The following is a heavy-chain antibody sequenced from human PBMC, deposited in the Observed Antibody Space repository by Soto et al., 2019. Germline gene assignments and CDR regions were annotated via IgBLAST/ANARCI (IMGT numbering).Heavy chain of an antibody. V-gene: IGHV3-23*01. CDR3: GKDPNGDYVGTFDF. J-gene: IGHJ3*01. CDR2: ITGNGAVT. CDR1: GLSFDNYA. Sequence: EVQFLESGGGVVRPGGSLRLSCVASGLSFDNYAMTWVRQSPGKGLEWLAFITGNGAVTSYTDSVRGRFTISRDNSKNALYLQMHSLRADDTAVYYCGKDPNGDYVGTFDFWGQGTTVTVSS. D-gene: IGHD4-17*01.